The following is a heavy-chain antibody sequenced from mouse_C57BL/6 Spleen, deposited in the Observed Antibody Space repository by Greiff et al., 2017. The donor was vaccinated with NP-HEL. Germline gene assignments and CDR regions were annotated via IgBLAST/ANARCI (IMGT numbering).Heavy chain of an antibody. V-gene: IGHV1-19*01. CDR2: INPYNGGT. Sequence: EVQLQQSGPVLVKPGASVKMSCKASGYTFTDYYMNWVKQSPGKSLEWIGVINPYNGGTSYNQKFKGKATLTVNKSSSTAYMELNSLTSEDSAVDYCARVGGSAWFADWGQGTLVTVSA. CDR3: ARVGGSAWFAD. D-gene: IGHD1-1*02. J-gene: IGHJ3*01. CDR1: GYTFTDYY.